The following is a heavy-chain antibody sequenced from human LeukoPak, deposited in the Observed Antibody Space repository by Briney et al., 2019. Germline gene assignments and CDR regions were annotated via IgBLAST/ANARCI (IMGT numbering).Heavy chain of an antibody. CDR2: IKQDGNEK. V-gene: IGHV3-7*03. CDR1: GFRFNTFW. Sequence: GGSLRLSCAASGFRFNTFWMSWVRQAPGKGLEWVANIKQDGNEKYYADSVKGRFTISRDNAKSSLYLQMNSLRAEDTAVYYCARVLHNRNYDGSTYYGYWGQGTLVTVSS. J-gene: IGHJ4*02. CDR3: ARVLHNRNYDGSTYYGY. D-gene: IGHD3-22*01.